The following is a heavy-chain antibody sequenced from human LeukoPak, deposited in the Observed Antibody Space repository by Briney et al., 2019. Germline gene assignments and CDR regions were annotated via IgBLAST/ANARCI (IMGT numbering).Heavy chain of an antibody. V-gene: IGHV3-64*01. J-gene: IGHJ3*02. CDR3: ARWSPDAFDI. CDR1: GFTFSSYA. Sequence: PGGSLRLSCAASGFTFSSYAMHWVRQAPGKRLEYVSAISSNGGSTYYANSVKGRFTISRDNSKNTLYLQMGSLRAEDMAVYYCARWSPDAFDIWGQGTMVTVSS. CDR2: ISSNGGST.